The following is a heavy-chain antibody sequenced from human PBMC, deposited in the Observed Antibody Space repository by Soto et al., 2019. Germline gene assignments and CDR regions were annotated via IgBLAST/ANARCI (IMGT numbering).Heavy chain of an antibody. J-gene: IGHJ6*02. CDR2: IYYSGST. D-gene: IGHD2-2*01. CDR1: GGSISSGYYY. V-gene: IGHV4-30-4*01. CDR3: ARGRIVVVPAATIHYYYYGMDV. Sequence: TLSLTCTVSGGSISSGYYYWRWIRQPPGKGLEWIGYIYYSGSTYYNPSLKSRVTISVDTSKNQFSLKLSSVTAADTAVYYCARGRIVVVPAATIHYYYYGMDVWGQGTTVTVSS.